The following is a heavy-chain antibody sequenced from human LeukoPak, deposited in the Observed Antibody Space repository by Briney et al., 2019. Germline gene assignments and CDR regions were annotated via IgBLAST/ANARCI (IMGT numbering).Heavy chain of an antibody. CDR1: GFTFSRYT. CDR2: ITGSSDYI. D-gene: IGHD3-10*01. CDR3: AKFKGHYGDSEYYFDY. V-gene: IGHV3-21*01. J-gene: IGHJ4*02. Sequence: GGSLRLSCAASGFTFSRYTVNWVRQAPGKGLEWVSCITGSSDYILYADSVRGRFTISRDNAKNSLYLQMNSLRAEDTAVYYCAKFKGHYGDSEYYFDYWGQGTLVTVSS.